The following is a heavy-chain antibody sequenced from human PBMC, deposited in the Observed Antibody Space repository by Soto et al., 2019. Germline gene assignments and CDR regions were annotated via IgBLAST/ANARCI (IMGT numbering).Heavy chain of an antibody. Sequence: QVQLVESGGGVVQPGRSLRLSCAASGFTFNTYGMHWVRQAPGKGLEWVAVTSYDGSNKYYADSVKGRFTISRDNAKKTLDVEINSLRAEDTAVYYCVKGATGGPRGYFDLWGRGTLVTVSS. V-gene: IGHV3-30*18. CDR3: VKGATGGPRGYFDL. CDR2: TSYDGSNK. D-gene: IGHD3-16*01. J-gene: IGHJ2*01. CDR1: GFTFNTYG.